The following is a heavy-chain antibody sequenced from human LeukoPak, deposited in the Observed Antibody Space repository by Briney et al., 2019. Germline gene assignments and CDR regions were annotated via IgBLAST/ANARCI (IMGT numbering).Heavy chain of an antibody. CDR1: GYTFTSYD. CDR2: MNPNSGNT. V-gene: IGHV1-8*01. J-gene: IGHJ6*03. CDR3: ATGADYYDSSGYYFDYYMDV. Sequence: GASVKVSCKASGYTFTSYDINWVRQATGQGLEWMGWMNPNSGNTGYAQKFQGRVTMTRNTSISTAYMELSSLRSEDTAVYYCATGADYYDSSGYYFDYYMDVWGKGTTVTVS. D-gene: IGHD3-22*01.